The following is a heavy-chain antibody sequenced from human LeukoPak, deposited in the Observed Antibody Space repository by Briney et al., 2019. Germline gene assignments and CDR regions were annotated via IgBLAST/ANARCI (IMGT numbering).Heavy chain of an antibody. CDR1: GGSISSYY. D-gene: IGHD3-10*01. J-gene: IGHJ6*03. CDR3: ARTKTMARYMDV. CDR2: IYYSGST. Sequence: SETLSLTCTVSGGSISSYYWGWIRQPPGKGLEWIGTIYYSGSTYYNPSLKSRVTISVDTSKNQFSLKLSSVTAADTAVYYCARTKTMARYMDVWGKGTTVSVSS. V-gene: IGHV4-39*07.